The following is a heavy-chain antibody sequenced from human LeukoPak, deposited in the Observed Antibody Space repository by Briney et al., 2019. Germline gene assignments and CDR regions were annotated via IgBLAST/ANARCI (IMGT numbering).Heavy chain of an antibody. CDR3: ARDRGHLRYGDRLDD. J-gene: IGHJ4*02. V-gene: IGHV3-30-3*01. Sequence: PGRSLRLSCAASGFTFSSHAMHWVRQAPGKGLEWVAVISYDGNNKYYADSVKGRFTISRDNSKNTLYLQMNSLRAEDTAVYYCARDRGHLRYGDRLDDWGQGTLVTVSS. CDR1: GFTFSSHA. D-gene: IGHD4-17*01. CDR2: ISYDGNNK.